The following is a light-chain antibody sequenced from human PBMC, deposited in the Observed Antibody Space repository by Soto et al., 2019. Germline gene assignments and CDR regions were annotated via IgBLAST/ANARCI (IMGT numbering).Light chain of an antibody. CDR2: SNN. J-gene: IGLJ2*01. V-gene: IGLV1-44*01. CDR3: AAWDDSLNGVV. Sequence: QAVLTQPHSASGTHGQRVTISCSGSSSNIGSHTVNWYQQLPGTAPKLLIYSNNQRPSGVPDRFSGSKSGTSAALAISGLKSEDEADYYCAAWDDSLNGVVFGGGTKLTVL. CDR1: SSNIGSHT.